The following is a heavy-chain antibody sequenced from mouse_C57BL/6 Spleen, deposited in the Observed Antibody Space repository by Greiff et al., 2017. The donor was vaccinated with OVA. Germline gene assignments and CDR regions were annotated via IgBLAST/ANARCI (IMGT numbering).Heavy chain of an antibody. Sequence: VQLQQSGAELVMPGASVKLSCKASGYTFTSYWMHWVKQRPGQGLEWIGEIDPSDSYTNYNQKFKGKSTLTVDKSSSTAYMQLSSLTSEDSAVYYCALGAVVATDAMDYWGQGTSVTVSS. CDR2: IDPSDSYT. D-gene: IGHD1-1*01. CDR3: ALGAVVATDAMDY. V-gene: IGHV1-69*01. CDR1: GYTFTSYW. J-gene: IGHJ4*01.